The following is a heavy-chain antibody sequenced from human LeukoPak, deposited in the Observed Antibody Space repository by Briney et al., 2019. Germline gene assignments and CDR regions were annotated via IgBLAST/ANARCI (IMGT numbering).Heavy chain of an antibody. V-gene: IGHV1-69*05. CDR3: ARVRGSSSWYSYFDY. J-gene: IGHJ4*02. Sequence: SMKVSCKASGGTFSSYAISWVRQAPGQGLEWMGGIIPIFGTANYAQKFQGRVTITTDESTSTAYMELSSLRSEDTAVYYCARVRGSSSWYSYFDYWGQGTLVTVSS. CDR2: IIPIFGTA. CDR1: GGTFSSYA. D-gene: IGHD6-13*01.